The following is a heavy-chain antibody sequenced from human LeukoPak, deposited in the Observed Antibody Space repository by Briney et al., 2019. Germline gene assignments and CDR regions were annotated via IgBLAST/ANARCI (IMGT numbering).Heavy chain of an antibody. J-gene: IGHJ4*02. D-gene: IGHD3-10*01. CDR1: GYSFTSYW. CDR3: ARVEANYYGSGSLFDY. CDR2: VYPGDSDT. Sequence: GESLKISCKGSGYSFTSYWIGWVRRMPGKGLEGMGIVYPGDSDTRYSPSFQGQVTISADKSISTAYLQWSSLKASDTAMYYCARVEANYYGSGSLFDYWGQGTLVTVSS. V-gene: IGHV5-51*01.